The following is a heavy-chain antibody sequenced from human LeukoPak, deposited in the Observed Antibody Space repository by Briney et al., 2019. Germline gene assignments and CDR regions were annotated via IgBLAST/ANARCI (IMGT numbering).Heavy chain of an antibody. CDR2: ISSSGSTI. Sequence: PGGALRLSCAASGFTFSDYYMSWIRQAPGKGLEWVSYISSSGSTIYYADSVKGRFTISRDNAKNSLYLQMNSLRAGDTAVYYCANQQGSSSWPLAGDAFDIWGQGTMVTVSS. CDR3: ANQQGSSSWPLAGDAFDI. D-gene: IGHD6-13*01. J-gene: IGHJ3*02. V-gene: IGHV3-11*04. CDR1: GFTFSDYY.